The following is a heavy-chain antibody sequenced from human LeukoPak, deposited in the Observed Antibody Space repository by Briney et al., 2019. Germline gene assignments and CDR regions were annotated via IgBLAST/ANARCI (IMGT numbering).Heavy chain of an antibody. V-gene: IGHV1-2*02. CDR1: GYTFTGYY. J-gene: IGHJ4*02. CDR3: ARVLQMATVTDDY. CDR2: INPNSGGT. D-gene: IGHD5-24*01. Sequence: VASVKVSCKASGYTFTGYYMHWVRQAPGQGLEWMGWINPNSGGTNYAQKFQGRVTMTRDTSISTAYMELSRLISDDTAVYYCARVLQMATVTDDYWGQGTLVTVSS.